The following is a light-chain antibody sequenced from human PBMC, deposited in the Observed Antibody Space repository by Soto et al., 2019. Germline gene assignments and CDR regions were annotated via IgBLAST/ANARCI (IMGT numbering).Light chain of an antibody. V-gene: IGKV3-11*01. Sequence: EIVLTQSPATLSLSPGERATLSCRASQSVSSYLAWYQQKPGQAPRLLIYDASNWATGIPARFSGSGSGTDFTLTISSLEPEDFAVYYCQQRSNLWTFGQGTKVEI. CDR1: QSVSSY. CDR2: DAS. CDR3: QQRSNLWT. J-gene: IGKJ1*01.